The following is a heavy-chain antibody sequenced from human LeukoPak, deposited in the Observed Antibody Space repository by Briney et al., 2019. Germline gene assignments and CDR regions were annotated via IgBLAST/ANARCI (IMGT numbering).Heavy chain of an antibody. D-gene: IGHD1-26*01. CDR1: GFTFDNYW. J-gene: IGHJ4*02. V-gene: IGHV3-74*01. Sequence: GGSLRLSCVAPGFTFDNYWVHWVRQAPGKGLVWVSRISRDGRTTNYADSVKGRFTISRDNAKNTLYLQMNILKAEDTAIYYCARGPPYAGGYYVGDYWGQGILVTVSS. CDR2: ISRDGRTT. CDR3: ARGPPYAGGYYVGDY.